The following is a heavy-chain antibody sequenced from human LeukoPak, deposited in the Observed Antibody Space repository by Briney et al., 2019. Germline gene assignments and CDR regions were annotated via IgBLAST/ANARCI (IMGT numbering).Heavy chain of an antibody. D-gene: IGHD3-22*01. CDR3: ARSHTYYYDSSGCQIDY. Sequence: KASVALSLTCVVSGGSVSSSKWWSWVRQPPGKGLEWIGQVYHDGGTKYNPSLKSRVTILVDKSKNQFSLKLSSVTAADTAVYYCARSHTYYYDSSGCQIDYWGQGTLVTVSS. CDR1: GGSVSSSKW. V-gene: IGHV4-4*02. CDR2: VYHDGGT. J-gene: IGHJ4*02.